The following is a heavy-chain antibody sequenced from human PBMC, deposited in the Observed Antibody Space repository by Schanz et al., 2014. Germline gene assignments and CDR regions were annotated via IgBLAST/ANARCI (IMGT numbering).Heavy chain of an antibody. CDR3: AKKGGDYGSGSYQIIDD. Sequence: EVQLVESGGGLVQPGGSLRLSCAASGFTFSSYWMSWVRQAPGEGLEWVANIKQDGSEKYYVDSVKGRFTISRDNAKNSLYLQMNSLRPEDTAVYYCAKKGGDYGSGSYQIIDDWGQGTLVTVSS. V-gene: IGHV3-7*01. CDR1: GFTFSSYW. D-gene: IGHD3-10*01. J-gene: IGHJ4*02. CDR2: IKQDGSEK.